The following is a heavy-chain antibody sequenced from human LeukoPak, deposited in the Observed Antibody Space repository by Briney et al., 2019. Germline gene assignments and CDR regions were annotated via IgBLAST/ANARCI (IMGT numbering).Heavy chain of an antibody. CDR3: ARDALKLYDSSGYYDY. D-gene: IGHD3-22*01. V-gene: IGHV3-30-3*01. Sequence: QSGGSLRLSCAASGFTFSSYAMHWVRQAPGKGLEWVAVISYDGSNKYYADSVKGRFTISRDNSKNTLYLQMNSLRAEDTAVYYCARDALKLYDSSGYYDYWGQGTLVTVSS. J-gene: IGHJ4*02. CDR2: ISYDGSNK. CDR1: GFTFSSYA.